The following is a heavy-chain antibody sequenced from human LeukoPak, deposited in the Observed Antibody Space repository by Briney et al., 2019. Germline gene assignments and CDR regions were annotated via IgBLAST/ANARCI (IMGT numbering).Heavy chain of an antibody. CDR1: GGSISSSSYY. J-gene: IGHJ3*02. CDR2: IYYSGST. Sequence: PETLSLTCTVSGGSISSSSYYWGWIRQPPGKGLEWIGSIYYSGSTYYNPSLKSRVTISVDTSKNQFSLKLSSVTAADTAVYYCAFTPGTDAFDIWGQGTMVTVSS. CDR3: AFTPGTDAFDI. D-gene: IGHD2-15*01. V-gene: IGHV4-39*01.